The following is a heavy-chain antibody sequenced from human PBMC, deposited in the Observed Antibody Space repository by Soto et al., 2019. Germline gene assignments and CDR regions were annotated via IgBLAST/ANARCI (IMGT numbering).Heavy chain of an antibody. V-gene: IGHV4-59*01. J-gene: IGHJ4*02. Sequence: SETLSLTCTVSGGSISGYYWSWFRQPPGKGLKWIGCIYYSGSTNYNPSLRSRVTISVDTSKNQFSLKLSSVTAAATAVYYCERRRRLGSSSSWSSARQRGGFDYWGQGTLVT. D-gene: IGHD6-13*01. CDR3: ERRRRLGSSSSWSSARQRGGFDY. CDR1: GGSISGYY. CDR2: IYYSGST.